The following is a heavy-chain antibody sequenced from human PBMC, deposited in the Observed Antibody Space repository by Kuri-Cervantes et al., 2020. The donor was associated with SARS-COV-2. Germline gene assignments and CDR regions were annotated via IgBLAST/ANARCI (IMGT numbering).Heavy chain of an antibody. J-gene: IGHJ5*02. Sequence: ASVKVSCKASGYTFTGYYMHWVRQAPGQGLEWMGWINPSGGTKYAQKFQGRVTMTRDTSISAAYMELSSLRSEDTAVYYCARDHYYDRTHNWFDPWGQGTLVTVSS. D-gene: IGHD3-22*01. V-gene: IGHV1-2*02. CDR2: INPSGGT. CDR3: ARDHYYDRTHNWFDP. CDR1: GYTFTGYY.